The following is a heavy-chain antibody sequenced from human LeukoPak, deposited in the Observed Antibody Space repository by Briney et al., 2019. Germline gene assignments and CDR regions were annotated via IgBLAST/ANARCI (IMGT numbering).Heavy chain of an antibody. J-gene: IGHJ4*02. CDR2: IYSGGST. CDR3: ARGLGYCTSTTCLLPFDY. V-gene: IGHV3-53*01. Sequence: PGGSLRLSCAASGFTVSTYYMTWVRQAPGKGLECVSVIYSGGSTYYADSVKSRFTVSRDNSKNTLYLQMSSLRAEDTAMYYCARGLGYCTSTTCLLPFDYWGQGTLVTVSS. D-gene: IGHD2-2*01. CDR1: GFTVSTYY.